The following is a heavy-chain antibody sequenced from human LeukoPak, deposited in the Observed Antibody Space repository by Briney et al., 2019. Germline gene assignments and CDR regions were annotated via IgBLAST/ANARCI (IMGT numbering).Heavy chain of an antibody. J-gene: IGHJ5*02. Sequence: KPSDSLSRNCTGPGCYISIFYWNWIRHPPPQRRHLIVYIHYSGSTNYNSSLKSRVTISVDTSKNQFSLKLRSVTAADTAVYYCARGRDSYTNSYRFDPWGQGTLVTASS. CDR2: IHYSGST. CDR1: GCYISIFY. CDR3: ARGRDSYTNSYRFDP. V-gene: IGHV4-59*01. D-gene: IGHD6-6*01.